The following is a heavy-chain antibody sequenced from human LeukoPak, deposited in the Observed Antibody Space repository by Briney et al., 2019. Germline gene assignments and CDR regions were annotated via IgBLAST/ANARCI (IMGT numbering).Heavy chain of an antibody. D-gene: IGHD1-26*01. Sequence: ASVKVSCKASGYTFTGYYMHWVRQAPGQGLEWMGWINPNSGGTNYAQKFQGRVTTTRDTSISTAYMELSRLRSDDTAVYYCAREYPGAYYFDYWGQGTLVTVSS. CDR3: AREYPGAYYFDY. J-gene: IGHJ4*02. V-gene: IGHV1-2*02. CDR1: GYTFTGYY. CDR2: INPNSGGT.